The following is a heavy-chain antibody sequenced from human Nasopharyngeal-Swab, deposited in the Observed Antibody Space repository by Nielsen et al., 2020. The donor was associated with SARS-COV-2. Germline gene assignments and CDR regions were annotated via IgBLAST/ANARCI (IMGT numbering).Heavy chain of an antibody. Sequence: SETLSLTCAVYGGSFSGYYWSWIRQPPGQVLEWIGEINHSGSTNYNPSLKSRVTISVDTSKNQFSLKLSSVTAADTAVYYCARALLAAAGGFYGMDVWGQGTTVTVPS. J-gene: IGHJ6*02. D-gene: IGHD6-13*01. CDR2: INHSGST. CDR1: GGSFSGYY. CDR3: ARALLAAAGGFYGMDV. V-gene: IGHV4-34*01.